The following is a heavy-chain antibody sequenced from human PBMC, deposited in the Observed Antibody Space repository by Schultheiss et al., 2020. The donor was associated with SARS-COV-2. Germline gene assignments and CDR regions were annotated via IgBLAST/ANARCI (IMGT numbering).Heavy chain of an antibody. CDR2: IYPGDSDT. V-gene: IGHV5-51*01. CDR1: GYSFTSYW. J-gene: IGHJ6*02. Sequence: GESLKISCKGSGYSFTSYWIGWVRQMPGKGLEWMGIIYPGDSDTRYSPSFQGQVTISADKSISTAYLQWSSLKASDTAMYYCARHGLRGYSGYDWDYYYGMDVWGQGTTVTVSS. D-gene: IGHD5-12*01. CDR3: ARHGLRGYSGYDWDYYYGMDV.